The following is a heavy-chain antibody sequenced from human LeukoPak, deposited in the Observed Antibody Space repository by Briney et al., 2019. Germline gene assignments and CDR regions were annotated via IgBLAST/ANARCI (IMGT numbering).Heavy chain of an antibody. CDR1: GYTFTGYY. V-gene: IGHV1-2*04. CDR2: INPNSGGT. CDR3: ARTRPPGYSSSDGMDV. Sequence: ASVKVSCKASGYTFTGYYMHWVRQAPGQGLEWMGWINPNSGGTNYAQKFQGWVTMTRDTSISTAYMELSRLRSDDTAAYYCARTRPPGYSSSDGMDVWGKGTTVTVSS. D-gene: IGHD6-13*01. J-gene: IGHJ6*04.